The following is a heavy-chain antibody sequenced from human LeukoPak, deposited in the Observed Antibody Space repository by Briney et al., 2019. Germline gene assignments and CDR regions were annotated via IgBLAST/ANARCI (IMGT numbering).Heavy chain of an antibody. V-gene: IGHV3-23*01. D-gene: IGHD3-22*01. CDR3: AKRMTYYYDSSGGHFDY. CDR2: ISGSGGST. Sequence: GGSLRLSCAASGFTFSSYAMSWVRQAPGKGLEWVSAISGSGGSTYYADSVKGRFTISRDNSKNTLYLQMNSLRAEDMAVYYCAKRMTYYYDSSGGHFDYWGQGTLVTVSS. J-gene: IGHJ4*02. CDR1: GFTFSSYA.